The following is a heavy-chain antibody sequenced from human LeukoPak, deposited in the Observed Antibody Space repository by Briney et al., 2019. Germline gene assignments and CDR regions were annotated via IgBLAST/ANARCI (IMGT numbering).Heavy chain of an antibody. CDR3: ATGPMPAAYFDY. CDR1: GYTLTELS. V-gene: IGHV1-24*01. Sequence: ASVKVSCKVSGYTLTELSMHWVRQAPGKGLAWMGGFDPEDGETIYAQKFQGRVTMTEDTSTDTAYMELSSLRSEDTAVYYCATGPMPAAYFDYWGQGTLVTVSS. J-gene: IGHJ4*02. D-gene: IGHD2-2*01. CDR2: FDPEDGET.